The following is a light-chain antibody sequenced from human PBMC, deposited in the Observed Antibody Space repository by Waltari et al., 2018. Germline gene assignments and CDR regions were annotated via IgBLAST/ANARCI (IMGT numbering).Light chain of an antibody. Sequence: DIQMTQSPSTLSASVGDRVTITCRASRRIVNRLAWYQQKPGKAPKLLIYKASNLESGVPSRFSGSGSGTEFTLTINSLQPDDFATYYCQQYNSNLYTFGQGTKLEIK. V-gene: IGKV1-5*03. J-gene: IGKJ2*01. CDR2: KAS. CDR1: RRIVNR. CDR3: QQYNSNLYT.